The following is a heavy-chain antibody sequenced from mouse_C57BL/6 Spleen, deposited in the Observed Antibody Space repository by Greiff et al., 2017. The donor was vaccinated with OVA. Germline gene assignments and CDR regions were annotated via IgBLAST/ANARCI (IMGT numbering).Heavy chain of an antibody. V-gene: IGHV1-80*01. Sequence: QVQLQQSGAELVKPGASVKISCKASGYAFSSYWMNWVKQRPGKGLEWIGQIYPGDGDTNYNGKFKGKATLTADKSSSTAYMQLSSLTSEDSAVYFCARSPDYGNYENYAMDYWGQGTSVTVSS. CDR3: ARSPDYGNYENYAMDY. CDR1: GYAFSSYW. J-gene: IGHJ4*01. D-gene: IGHD2-1*01. CDR2: IYPGDGDT.